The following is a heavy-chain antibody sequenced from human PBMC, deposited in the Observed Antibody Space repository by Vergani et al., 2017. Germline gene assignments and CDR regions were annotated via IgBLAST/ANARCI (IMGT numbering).Heavy chain of an antibody. CDR3: ASGYCSSTSCYGDDMVGY. CDR1: GFTFSSYS. D-gene: IGHD2-2*01. CDR2: ISSSSSYI. Sequence: EVQLVESGGGLVKPGGSLRLSCAASGFTFSSYSMNWVRQAPGKGLEWVSSISSSSSYIYYADSVKGRFTISRDNAKNSLYLQMNNLRAEDTAVYYCASGYCSSTSCYGDDMVGYWGQGTLVTVSS. V-gene: IGHV3-21*01. J-gene: IGHJ4*02.